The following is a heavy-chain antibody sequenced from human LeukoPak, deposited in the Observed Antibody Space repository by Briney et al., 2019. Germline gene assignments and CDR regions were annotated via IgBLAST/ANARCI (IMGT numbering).Heavy chain of an antibody. V-gene: IGHV1-18*01. J-gene: IGHJ4*02. CDR3: ARLGISGTYYYDSSGLPDY. CDR1: GYTFTSYG. CDR2: ISAYNGNT. D-gene: IGHD3-22*01. Sequence: ASVKVSCKASGYTFTSYGISWVRQAPGQGLEWMGWISAYNGNTNYAQKLQGRVTMTTDTSTSTAYMELRSLRSDDTAVYYCARLGISGTYYYDSSGLPDYWGRGTLVTVSS.